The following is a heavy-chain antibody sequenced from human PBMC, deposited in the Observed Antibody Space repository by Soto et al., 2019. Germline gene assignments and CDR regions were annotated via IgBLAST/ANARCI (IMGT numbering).Heavy chain of an antibody. CDR2: INHSGST. Sequence: PSETLSLTCAVYGGSFSGYYWSWIRQPPGKGLEWIGEINHSGSTNYNPSLKSRVTISVDTSKNQFSLKLSSVTAADTAVYYCARGFSTASDYWGQGTLVTVSS. V-gene: IGHV4-34*01. J-gene: IGHJ4*02. D-gene: IGHD2-2*01. CDR3: ARGFSTASDY. CDR1: GGSFSGYY.